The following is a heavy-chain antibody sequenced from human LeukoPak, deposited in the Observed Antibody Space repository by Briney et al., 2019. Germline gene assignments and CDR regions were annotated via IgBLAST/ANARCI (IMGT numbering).Heavy chain of an antibody. D-gene: IGHD1-20*01. Sequence: ASVKVSCKASGYTFTSYGISWVRQAPGQGLEWMGWISAYNGNTNYAQKLQGRVTMTTDTSTSTAYMELRSLRSDDTAVYYCARTYNWNDLNAFDIWGQGTMVTVSS. V-gene: IGHV1-18*01. CDR1: GYTFTSYG. CDR3: ARTYNWNDLNAFDI. CDR2: ISAYNGNT. J-gene: IGHJ3*02.